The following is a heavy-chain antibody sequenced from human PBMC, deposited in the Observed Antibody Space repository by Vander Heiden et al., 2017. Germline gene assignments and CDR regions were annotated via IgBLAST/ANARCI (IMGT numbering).Heavy chain of an antibody. V-gene: IGHV5-51*01. D-gene: IGHD2-2*01. CDR1: GYSFTSYW. CDR3: ALSTSCYFCYYGMDV. J-gene: IGHJ6*02. CDR2: IYPGDSDT. Sequence: EVQLVQSGAEVKKPGESLKISCKGSGYSFTSYWIGWVRQMPGKGLEWMGIIYPGDSDTRYSPSFQGQVTISADKSISTAYLQWSSLKASDTAMYYCALSTSCYFCYYGMDVWGQGTTVTVSS.